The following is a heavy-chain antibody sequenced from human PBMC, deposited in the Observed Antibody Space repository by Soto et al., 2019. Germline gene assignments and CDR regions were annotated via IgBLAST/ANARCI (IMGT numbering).Heavy chain of an antibody. J-gene: IGHJ3*02. D-gene: IGHD1-1*01. CDR1: GDSVSSNRAA. V-gene: IGHV6-1*01. CDR3: AREVRLEHDAFDI. CDR2: TYYRSRGHN. Sequence: SQTLSLTCAISGDSVSSNRAAWNWIRQCPSRGLEWRGWTYYRSRGHNLYAVSVKSRITINPDTSKTQFSLPLNSVTPEDTAVYYCAREVRLEHDAFDIWGQGTIVTVSS.